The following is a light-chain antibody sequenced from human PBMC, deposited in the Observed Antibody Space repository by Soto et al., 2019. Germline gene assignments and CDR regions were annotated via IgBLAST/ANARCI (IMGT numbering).Light chain of an antibody. Sequence: EIVMTQSPATLSVSPGERATLSCRASQSVSSNLAWYQQKPGQAPRLLIYGASTRATGIPARFSGSGSGTEFTLTISSLQSEDFAVYYCQQYNNWPPTFGQGTKVELK. CDR1: QSVSSN. CDR2: GAS. J-gene: IGKJ1*01. CDR3: QQYNNWPPT. V-gene: IGKV3-15*01.